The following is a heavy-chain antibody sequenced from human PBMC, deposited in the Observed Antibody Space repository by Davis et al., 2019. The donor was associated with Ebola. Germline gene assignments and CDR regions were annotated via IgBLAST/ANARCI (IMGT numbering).Heavy chain of an antibody. CDR2: INAGNGNT. CDR3: ARGPLSWEGITIFGVVTNVLDV. V-gene: IGHV1-3*01. Sequence: ASVKVSCKASGYTFTSYAMHWVRQAPGQRLEWMGWINAGNGNTKYSQKFQGRVTITRDTSASTAYMELSSLRSEDTAVYYCARGPLSWEGITIFGVVTNVLDVWGQGTTVTVSS. CDR1: GYTFTSYA. D-gene: IGHD3-3*01. J-gene: IGHJ6*02.